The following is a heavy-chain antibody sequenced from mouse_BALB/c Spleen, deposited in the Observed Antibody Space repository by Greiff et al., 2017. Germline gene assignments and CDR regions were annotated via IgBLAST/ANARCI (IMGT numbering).Heavy chain of an antibody. CDR1: GFSLTGYG. J-gene: IGHJ1*01. CDR2: IWGDGST. V-gene: IGHV2-6-7*01. CDR3: AREGYYGPYWYFDV. Sequence: QVQLKESGPGLVAPSQSLSITCTVSGFSLTGYGVNWVRQPPGKGLEWLGMIWGDGSTDYNSALKSRLSISKDNSKSQVFLKMNSLQTDDTARYYCAREGYYGPYWYFDVWGAGTTVTVSS. D-gene: IGHD1-2*01.